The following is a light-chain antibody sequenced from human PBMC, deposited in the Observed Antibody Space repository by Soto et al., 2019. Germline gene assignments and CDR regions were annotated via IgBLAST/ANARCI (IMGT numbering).Light chain of an antibody. CDR2: EVS. Sequence: QSALTQPASVSGSPGQSITISCTGTSSDVGGYSYVSWYQQHPGKTPKLMIYEVSNRPSGVSHRFSGSKSGNTASLTISGRQTEDEAAYYCSSFSSITREVFGGGTKVTVL. V-gene: IGLV2-14*01. CDR3: SSFSSITREV. CDR1: SSDVGGYSY. J-gene: IGLJ2*01.